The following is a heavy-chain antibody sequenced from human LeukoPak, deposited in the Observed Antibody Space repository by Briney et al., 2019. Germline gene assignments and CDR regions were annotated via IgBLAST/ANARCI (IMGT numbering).Heavy chain of an antibody. Sequence: SETLSLTCTVSGGSISSYYWSWIRQPPGKGLEWIGYIYYSGSTNYNPSLKSRVTISVDTSKNQFSLKLSSVTAADTAVYYCALYRDYSNPCWGQGTLVTVSS. CDR3: ALYRDYSNPC. V-gene: IGHV4-59*08. CDR2: IYYSGST. J-gene: IGHJ4*02. CDR1: GGSISSYY. D-gene: IGHD4-11*01.